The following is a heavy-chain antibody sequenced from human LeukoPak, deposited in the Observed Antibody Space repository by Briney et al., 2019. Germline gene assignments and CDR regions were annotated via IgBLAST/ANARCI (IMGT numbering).Heavy chain of an antibody. CDR2: IYYSGST. CDR1: GGSISSYY. CDR3: ARGAYCSGGSCYGNWFDP. V-gene: IGHV4-59*01. J-gene: IGHJ5*02. D-gene: IGHD2-15*01. Sequence: TSETLSLTCTVSGGSISSYYWSWIRQPPGKGLEWIGYIYYSGSTNYNPSLKSRVTISVDTSKNQFSLKLSSVTAADTAVYYCARGAYCSGGSCYGNWFDPWGQGTLVTVSS.